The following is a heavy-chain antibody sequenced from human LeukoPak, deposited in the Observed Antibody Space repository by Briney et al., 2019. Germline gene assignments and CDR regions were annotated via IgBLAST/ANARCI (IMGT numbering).Heavy chain of an antibody. CDR2: ISYDGSNK. CDR1: GFTFSSYG. J-gene: IGHJ4*02. Sequence: GGSLRLSCAASGFTFSSYGMHWVRQAPGKGLEWVAVISYDGSNKYYADSVKGRFTISRDNSKNTLYLQMNSLRAEDTAVYYCAKDLVDTAMLPFDYWGQGTLVTVSS. V-gene: IGHV3-30*18. CDR3: AKDLVDTAMLPFDY. D-gene: IGHD5-18*01.